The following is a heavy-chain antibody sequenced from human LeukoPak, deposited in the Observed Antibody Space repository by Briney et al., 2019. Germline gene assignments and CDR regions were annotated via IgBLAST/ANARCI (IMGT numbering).Heavy chain of an antibody. J-gene: IGHJ4*02. CDR1: GYSISSGYY. CDR2: IYHSGST. Sequence: SETLSLTCTVSGYSISSGYYWGWIRQPPGKGLEWIGSIYHSGSTYYNPSLKSRVTISVDTSKNQFSLKLSSVTAADTAVYYCARGGFLEWLFIFDYWGQGTLVTVSS. CDR3: ARGGFLEWLFIFDY. V-gene: IGHV4-38-2*02. D-gene: IGHD3-3*01.